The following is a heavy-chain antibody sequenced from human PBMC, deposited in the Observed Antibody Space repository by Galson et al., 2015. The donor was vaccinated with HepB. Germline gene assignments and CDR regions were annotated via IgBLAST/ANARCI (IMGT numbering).Heavy chain of an antibody. CDR3: ARGAYSSSWYATVYYYYYMDV. V-gene: IGHV1-8*01. J-gene: IGHJ6*03. D-gene: IGHD6-13*01. CDR2: MNPNSGNT. CDR1: GYTFTSYD. Sequence: SVKVSCKASGYTFTSYDINWVRQATGQGLEWMGWMNPNSGNTGYAQKFQGRVTMTRNTSIGTAYMELSSLRSEDTAVYYCARGAYSSSWYATVYYYYYMDVWGKGTTVTVSS.